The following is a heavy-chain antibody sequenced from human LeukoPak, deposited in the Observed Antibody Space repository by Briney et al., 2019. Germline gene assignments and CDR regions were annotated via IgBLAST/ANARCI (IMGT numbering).Heavy chain of an antibody. CDR3: ARHVRFLEWLSSYYFDY. J-gene: IGHJ4*02. V-gene: IGHV4-39*01. CDR2: SYYSGST. CDR1: GGSISSSSYY. Sequence: SETLSLTCTVSGGSISSSSYYWGWSRRPPGKGLEWSGSSYYSGSTYYNPSLKSRVTISVDTSKSQFSLRLTSVTAADTAVYYCARHVRFLEWLSSYYFDYWGQGTLVTVSS. D-gene: IGHD3-3*01.